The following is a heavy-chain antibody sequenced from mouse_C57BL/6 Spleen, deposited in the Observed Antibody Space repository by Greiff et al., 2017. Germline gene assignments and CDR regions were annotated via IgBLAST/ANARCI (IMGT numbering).Heavy chain of an antibody. CDR2: INPSTGGT. V-gene: IGHV1-42*01. J-gene: IGHJ2*01. CDR1: GYSFTGYY. D-gene: IGHD1-1*01. Sequence: EVQLKESGPELVKPGASVKISCKASGYSFTGYYMNWVKQSPEKSLEWIGEINPSTGGTTYNQKFKAKATLTVDKSSSTAYMQLKSLTSEDSAVYYCARYYGSSSYYFDYWGQGTTLTVSS. CDR3: ARYYGSSSYYFDY.